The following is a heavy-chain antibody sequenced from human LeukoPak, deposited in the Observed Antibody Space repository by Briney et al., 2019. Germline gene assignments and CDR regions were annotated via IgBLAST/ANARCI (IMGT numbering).Heavy chain of an antibody. D-gene: IGHD3-10*01. Sequence: PGGSLRLSCAASGFTFSSYWMSWVRQAPGKGLEWVANIKQDGSERYYVDSVKGRFTISRDNSKNTLYLQMNSLRAEDTAVYYCASHYGSGSYSLRYFDYWGQGTLVTVSS. CDR1: GFTFSSYW. CDR3: ASHYGSGSYSLRYFDY. CDR2: IKQDGSER. J-gene: IGHJ4*02. V-gene: IGHV3-7*03.